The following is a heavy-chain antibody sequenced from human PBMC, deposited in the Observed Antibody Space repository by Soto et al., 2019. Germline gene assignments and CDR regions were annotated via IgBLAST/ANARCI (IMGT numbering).Heavy chain of an antibody. CDR2: IDYSGST. J-gene: IGHJ5*02. Sequence: PSETLSLTCTVSGGSVSSGTFYWSWIRQPPGKGLEWIGYIDYSGSTDYNPSLRSRVSISVDTSKNQFSLKLGSVIAADTAIYYCARAASTWWFDPWGQGTLVTVSS. V-gene: IGHV4-61*01. D-gene: IGHD6-6*01. CDR3: ARAASTWWFDP. CDR1: GGSVSSGTFY.